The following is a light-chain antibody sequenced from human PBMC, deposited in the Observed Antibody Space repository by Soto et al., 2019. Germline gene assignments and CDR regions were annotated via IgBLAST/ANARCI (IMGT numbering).Light chain of an antibody. CDR1: QSIGRF. V-gene: IGKV1-5*01. J-gene: IGKJ1*01. CDR3: QQCYMGWT. CDR2: DAS. Sequence: DIQMTQSPSTLSASVGDRVTITCRASQSIGRFLAWYQHQPGKAPKLLIYDASTLESGVPSRFSGTGSGTEFTFSITNLQPEDFGTYYCQQCYMGWTFGQGTKVDI.